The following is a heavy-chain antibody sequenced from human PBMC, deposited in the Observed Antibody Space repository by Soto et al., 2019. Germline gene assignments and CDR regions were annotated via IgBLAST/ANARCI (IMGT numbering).Heavy chain of an antibody. CDR1: GGTFSSYA. Sequence: QVQLVQSGAEVKKPGSSVKVSCKASGGTFSSYAISWVRQAPGQGLEWMGGIIPIFRTPDYAQKFQGRVTITADESTSTAYMELSSLRSEDTAAYYCARDKDRPRLGGNYYYIMDVWGQGTTVTVSS. J-gene: IGHJ6*02. D-gene: IGHD5-12*01. V-gene: IGHV1-69*12. CDR2: IIPIFRTP. CDR3: ARDKDRPRLGGNYYYIMDV.